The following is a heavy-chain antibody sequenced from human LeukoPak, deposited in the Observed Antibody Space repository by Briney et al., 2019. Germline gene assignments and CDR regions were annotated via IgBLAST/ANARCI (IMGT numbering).Heavy chain of an antibody. J-gene: IGHJ4*02. CDR2: MNPISGNT. CDR1: GYTFTSYD. V-gene: IGHV1-8*01. CDR3: ARVGYDSSGYYLHDY. Sequence: ASVKVSCKASGYTFTSYDINWVRQATGQRLEWMGWMNPISGNTGSAQKFQGRVSMTRNNPIGTAYMELSSLRSEDTAVYYCARVGYDSSGYYLHDYWGQGTLVTVSS. D-gene: IGHD3-22*01.